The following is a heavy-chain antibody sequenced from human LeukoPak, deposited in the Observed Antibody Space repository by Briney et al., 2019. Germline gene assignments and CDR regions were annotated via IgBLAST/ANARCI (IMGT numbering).Heavy chain of an antibody. CDR3: ARLEVITITLDN. D-gene: IGHD3-22*01. V-gene: IGHV3-7*01. J-gene: IGHJ4*02. Sequence: GGSLRLSCAASGFTVRTYWMSWVRQAPGKGLEWVANIKEDGSEKYYVDSVKGRFTISRDNAKNSLYLQMNSLRAEDTAVYYCARLEVITITLDNWGQGTLVTVSS. CDR1: GFTVRTYW. CDR2: IKEDGSEK.